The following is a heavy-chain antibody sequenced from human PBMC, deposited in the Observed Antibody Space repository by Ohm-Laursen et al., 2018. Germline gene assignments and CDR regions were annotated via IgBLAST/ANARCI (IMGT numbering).Heavy chain of an antibody. CDR2: ISYSGTS. J-gene: IGHJ4*02. V-gene: IGHV4-59*11. D-gene: IGHD5-24*01. CDR1: GGSISPHY. Sequence: SETLSLTCMVSGGSISPHYWSWIRQSPEKGLEWIGYISYSGTSEHNPSLKGRVTMSVDTSKNQFSLSLNSVTAADTAIYYCVRDRRDGFNYVEYWGQGTLVTVSS. CDR3: VRDRRDGFNYVEY.